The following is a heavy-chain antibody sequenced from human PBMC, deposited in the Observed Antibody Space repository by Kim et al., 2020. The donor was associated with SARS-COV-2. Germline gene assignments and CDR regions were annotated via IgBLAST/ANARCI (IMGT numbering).Heavy chain of an antibody. CDR1: GFTFTNYA. J-gene: IGHJ4*02. D-gene: IGHD5-12*01. CDR3: AKTSIEWAFDS. Sequence: GGSLRLSCAVSGFTFTNYAMTWVRQAPGKGLEWVSAITRGGDHTYYADSVKGRFTVSRDNSKNTVLLQMNNLRAGDTAIYYCAKTSIEWAFDSWGQGALVTVSS. V-gene: IGHV3-23*01. CDR2: ITRGGDHT.